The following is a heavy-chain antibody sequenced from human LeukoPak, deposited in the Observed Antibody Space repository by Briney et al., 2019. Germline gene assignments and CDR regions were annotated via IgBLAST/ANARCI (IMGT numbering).Heavy chain of an antibody. CDR1: GFSFSAYA. V-gene: IGHV3-30-3*01. CDR3: ARDKGEGIYYFYMDV. Sequence: GGSLRLSCVASGFSFSAYAMHWVHQAPGKGLDWVAITSQDVRNNFYADSVQGRFTISRDNFKNTVYLQMNRLRVEDTAVYFCARDKGEGIYYFYMDVWGKGTTVTVSS. D-gene: IGHD3-16*01. J-gene: IGHJ6*03. CDR2: TSQDVRNN.